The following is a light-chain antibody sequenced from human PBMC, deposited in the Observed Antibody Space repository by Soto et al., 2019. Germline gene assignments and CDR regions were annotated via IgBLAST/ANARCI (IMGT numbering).Light chain of an antibody. CDR1: RSVSSNY. CDR3: QQYRPSPAIS. CDR2: AVS. Sequence: VLSQSAATLSFYPGERATLSCRASRSVSSNYLGWYQQKPGQAPRLLIYAVSTRATGIPDRFSGSGSGTDFTLTISRLEPEDSALYFCQQYRPSPAISFGQGTRLEI. V-gene: IGKV3-20*01. J-gene: IGKJ5*01.